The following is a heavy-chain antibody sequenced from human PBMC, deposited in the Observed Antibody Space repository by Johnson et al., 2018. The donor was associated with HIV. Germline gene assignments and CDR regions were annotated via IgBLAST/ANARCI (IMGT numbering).Heavy chain of an antibody. CDR2: ISYDGSNK. CDR3: AKDRNWGASGAFDI. CDR1: GFTFSSYG. J-gene: IGHJ3*02. V-gene: IGHV3-30*18. D-gene: IGHD7-27*01. Sequence: QVQLVESGGGVVQPGRSLRLSCAASGFTFSSYGMHWVRQAPGKGLEWVAVISYDGSNKYYADSVKGRFTISRDNSKNTLHLQMNSLRAEDTALYYCAKDRNWGASGAFDIWGQGTMVTVS.